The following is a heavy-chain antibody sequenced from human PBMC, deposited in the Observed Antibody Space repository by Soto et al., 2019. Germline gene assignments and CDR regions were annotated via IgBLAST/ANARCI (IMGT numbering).Heavy chain of an antibody. Sequence: SGPTLVNPTQTLTLTCTFSGFSLSAATVGVAWIRQPPGKALEWLAVVYWDGDKRYSPSLNSRLTITKDASSNQVVLTVANMDPVDTATYYCAHLMITYGGFVADDAFDIWGPGTMVTVSS. CDR1: GFSLSAATVG. CDR2: VYWDGDK. D-gene: IGHD3-16*02. V-gene: IGHV2-5*02. J-gene: IGHJ3*02. CDR3: AHLMITYGGFVADDAFDI.